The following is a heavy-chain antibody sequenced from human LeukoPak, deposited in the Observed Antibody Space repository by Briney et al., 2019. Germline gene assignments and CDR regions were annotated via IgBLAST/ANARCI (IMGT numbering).Heavy chain of an antibody. CDR2: ISGSGDST. V-gene: IGHV3-23*01. CDR3: AKGDSSWSPFDY. Sequence: LSGGSLRLSCAASGFTFSSYAMSWVRQAPGKGLEWVPAISGSGDSTDYADSVKGRFTISRDNSKNTLYLQMNSLRAEDTAVYYCAKGDSSWSPFDYWGQGTLVTVSS. J-gene: IGHJ4*02. D-gene: IGHD6-13*01. CDR1: GFTFSSYA.